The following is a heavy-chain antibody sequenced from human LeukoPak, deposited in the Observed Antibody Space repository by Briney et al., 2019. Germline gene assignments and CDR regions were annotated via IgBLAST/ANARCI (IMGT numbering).Heavy chain of an antibody. D-gene: IGHD2-15*01. Sequence: VASVKVSCKASGGTFSSYAISWVRQAPGQGLEWMGGIIPIFGTANYAQKFQGRVTITADESTSTAYMGLSSLRSEDTAVYYCASLIGYCSGGSCFKTAVPNDYWGQGTLVTVSS. J-gene: IGHJ4*02. CDR2: IIPIFGTA. V-gene: IGHV1-69*01. CDR1: GGTFSSYA. CDR3: ASLIGYCSGGSCFKTAVPNDY.